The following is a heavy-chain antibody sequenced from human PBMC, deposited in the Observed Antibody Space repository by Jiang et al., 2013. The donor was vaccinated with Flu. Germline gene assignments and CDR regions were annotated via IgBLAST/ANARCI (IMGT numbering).Heavy chain of an antibody. CDR3: ARDVPPYDSSGSDAFDI. Sequence: PGLVKPSQTLSLTCTVSGGSISSGGYYWSWIRQHPGKGLEWIGYIYYSGSTYYNPSLKSRVTISVDTSKNQFSLKLSSVTAADTAVYYCARDVPPYDSSGSDAFDIWGQGTMVTVSS. CDR1: GGSISSGGYY. V-gene: IGHV4-31*03. D-gene: IGHD3-22*01. CDR2: IYYSGST. J-gene: IGHJ3*02.